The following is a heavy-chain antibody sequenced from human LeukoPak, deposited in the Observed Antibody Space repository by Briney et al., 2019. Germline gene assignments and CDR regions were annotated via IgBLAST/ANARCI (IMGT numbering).Heavy chain of an antibody. CDR1: GFTFSSYA. CDR2: ISGSGGST. J-gene: IGHJ4*02. V-gene: IGHV3-23*01. D-gene: IGHD3-10*01. CDR3: ARARGVRGVIWTLDY. Sequence: GGSLRLSCAASGFTFSSYAMSWVRQAPGKGLEWVSAISGSGGSTYYADSVKGRFTVSRDNSKNTLYLQMNSLRAEDTALYYCARARGVRGVIWTLDYWGQGTLVTVSS.